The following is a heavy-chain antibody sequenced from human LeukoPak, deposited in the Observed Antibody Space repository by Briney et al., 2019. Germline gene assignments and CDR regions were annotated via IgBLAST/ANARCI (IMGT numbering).Heavy chain of an antibody. J-gene: IGHJ4*02. CDR3: ARDRTSCCSQENDY. CDR1: GYTFTSYG. Sequence: ASVKVSCKASGYTFTSYGISWVRQAPGQGLEWMGWISAYNGNTNYAQKLQGRVTMTTDTSTSTAYMELRSLRSDDTAVYYCARDRTSCCSQENDYWGQGTLVTVSS. D-gene: IGHD2-2*01. CDR2: ISAYNGNT. V-gene: IGHV1-18*01.